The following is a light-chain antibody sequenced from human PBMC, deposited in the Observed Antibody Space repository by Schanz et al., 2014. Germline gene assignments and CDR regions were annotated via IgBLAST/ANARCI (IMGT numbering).Light chain of an antibody. CDR2: GAS. J-gene: IGKJ2*01. CDR1: HSVRTN. Sequence: VVVTQSPGTLSVFPGERATLSCRASHSVRTNLAWYQQKPGQAPRLLIYGASSRANGIPDRFSGSGSGTDFTLTISRLEPEDFAVYYCQQPGTFGQGTKLEIK. CDR3: QQPGT. V-gene: IGKV3-20*01.